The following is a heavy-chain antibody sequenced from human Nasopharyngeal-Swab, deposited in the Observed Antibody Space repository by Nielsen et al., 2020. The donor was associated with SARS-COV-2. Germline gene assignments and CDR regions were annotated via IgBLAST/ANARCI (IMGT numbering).Heavy chain of an antibody. D-gene: IGHD6-19*01. J-gene: IGHJ4*02. Sequence: SETLSLTCTVSGGSVSSGSYYWSWIRQHPGKGLEWIGYIYYSGSTYYNPSLKSRVTISVDTSKNQFSLKLSSVTAADTAVYYCAARRYSSGWSGWDWGQGTLVTVSS. CDR1: GGSVSSGSYY. V-gene: IGHV4-31*03. CDR2: IYYSGST. CDR3: AARRYSSGWSGWD.